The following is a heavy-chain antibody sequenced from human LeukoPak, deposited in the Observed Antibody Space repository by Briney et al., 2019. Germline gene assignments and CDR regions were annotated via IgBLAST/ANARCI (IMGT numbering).Heavy chain of an antibody. CDR1: GYTFTGYY. Sequence: ASVKVSCKASGYTFTGYYMHWVRQAPGQGLEWMGWINPNSGGTNYAQKFQGRVTMTRDTSISTAYMEQSRLRSDDTAVYYCAREGIVVVPAGFDPWGQGTLVTVSS. CDR2: INPNSGGT. D-gene: IGHD2-2*01. CDR3: AREGIVVVPAGFDP. V-gene: IGHV1-2*02. J-gene: IGHJ5*02.